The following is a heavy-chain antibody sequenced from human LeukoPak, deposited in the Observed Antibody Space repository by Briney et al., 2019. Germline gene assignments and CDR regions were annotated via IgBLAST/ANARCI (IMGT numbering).Heavy chain of an antibody. CDR2: IYHSGST. Sequence: SETLSLTCTVSGGSITGYYWSWIRQPPGKGLEWIGYIYHSGSTYYNPSLKSRVTISVDRSKNQFSLKLSSVTAADTAVYYCARPKYAGATTNAFDIWGQGTMVTVSS. D-gene: IGHD1-26*01. CDR1: GGSITGYY. CDR3: ARPKYAGATTNAFDI. J-gene: IGHJ3*02. V-gene: IGHV4-59*12.